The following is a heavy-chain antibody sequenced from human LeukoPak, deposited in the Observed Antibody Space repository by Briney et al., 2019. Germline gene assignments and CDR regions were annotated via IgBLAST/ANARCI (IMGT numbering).Heavy chain of an antibody. CDR1: GFTFDDYA. J-gene: IGHJ6*03. CDR3: AKDMRVTTYSHYMDV. D-gene: IGHD4-11*01. Sequence: GGSLRLSCAASGFTFDDYAMHWVRQAPGKGLEWVSLITWDGGSTFYADSVKGRFTISRDNSKNSLYLQMNSLRPEDTALYYCAKDMRVTTYSHYMDVWGRGTTVTVSS. CDR2: ITWDGGST. V-gene: IGHV3-43D*03.